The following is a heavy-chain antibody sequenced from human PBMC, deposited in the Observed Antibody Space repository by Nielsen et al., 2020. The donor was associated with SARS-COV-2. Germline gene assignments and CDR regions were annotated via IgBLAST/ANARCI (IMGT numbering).Heavy chain of an antibody. CDR3: AADYGDYGGVY. D-gene: IGHD4-17*01. J-gene: IGHJ4*02. CDR2: IILIFGTP. Sequence: WVRQAPGQGLEWMGGIILIFGTPNYAQKFQGRVTITADESTSTAYMELSSLRSEDTAVYYCAADYGDYGGVYWGQGTLVTVSS. V-gene: IGHV1-69*01.